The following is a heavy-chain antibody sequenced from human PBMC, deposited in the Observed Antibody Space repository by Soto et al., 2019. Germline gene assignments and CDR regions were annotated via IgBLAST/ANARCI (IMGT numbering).Heavy chain of an antibody. CDR1: GGSFSGYY. CDR3: AIRPQHCSGGSCSSDFDY. Sequence: SENLSRTCAVYGGSFSGYYWTWIRQPPGKWLEWIGEINHSGSTNYNPSLKSRVTISVYTSQNQFSLNLSPVTAAATAVYYCAIRPQHCSGGSCSSDFDYWGQGTLVTV. CDR2: INHSGST. V-gene: IGHV4-34*01. D-gene: IGHD2-15*01. J-gene: IGHJ4*02.